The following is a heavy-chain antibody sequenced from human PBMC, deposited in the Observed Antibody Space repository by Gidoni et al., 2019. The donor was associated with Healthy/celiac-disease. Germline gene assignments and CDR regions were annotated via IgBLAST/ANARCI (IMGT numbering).Heavy chain of an antibody. CDR1: GFTFSSYS. CDR2: ISSSSSYI. J-gene: IGHJ4*02. Sequence: EVQLVESGGGLVKPGGSLRLSCAASGFTFSSYSMNWVRQAPGKGLEWVSSISSSSSYIYYADSVKGRFTISRDNAKNSLYLQMNSLRAEDTAVYYCARDSYDFWSGYQYYFDYWGQGTLVTVSS. CDR3: ARDSYDFWSGYQYYFDY. V-gene: IGHV3-21*01. D-gene: IGHD3-3*01.